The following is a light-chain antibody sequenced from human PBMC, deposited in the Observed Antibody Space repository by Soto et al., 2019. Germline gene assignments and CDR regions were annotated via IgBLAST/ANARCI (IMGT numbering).Light chain of an antibody. V-gene: IGKV1-5*01. CDR3: QQFWR. CDR2: DAS. Sequence: DIQMTQSPSTLSASVGDRVTVTCRASQSFSGWLAWYQQKPGKAPKLLIYDASNLESGVPSRFCGTTSGTDVTLTISSLQADDYGAYYCQQFWRFGQGTKVEIK. J-gene: IGKJ1*01. CDR1: QSFSGW.